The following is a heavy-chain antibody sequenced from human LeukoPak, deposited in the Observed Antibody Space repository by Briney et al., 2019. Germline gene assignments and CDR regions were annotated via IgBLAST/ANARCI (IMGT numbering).Heavy chain of an antibody. V-gene: IGHV1-18*01. J-gene: IGHJ5*02. CDR3: ARCTAAGTVNWFDP. D-gene: IGHD6-13*01. CDR2: ISAYIGNT. Sequence: ASVKVSCKASGYTFTSYGISWVRQAPGQGLEWMGWISAYIGNTNYAQKLQGRVTMTTDTSTSTAYMELRSLRSDDTAVYYCARCTAAGTVNWFDPWGQGTLVTVSS. CDR1: GYTFTSYG.